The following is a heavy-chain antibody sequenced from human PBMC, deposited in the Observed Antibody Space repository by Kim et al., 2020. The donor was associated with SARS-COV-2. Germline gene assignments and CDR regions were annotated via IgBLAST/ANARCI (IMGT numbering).Heavy chain of an antibody. J-gene: IGHJ5*02. V-gene: IGHV3-53*01. Sequence: GGSTYYADSGKGRFTISRDNSKNTLYLQMNSLRAEDTAVYYCARGASGPWGQGTLVTVSS. CDR2: GGST. D-gene: IGHD3-10*01. CDR3: ARGASGP.